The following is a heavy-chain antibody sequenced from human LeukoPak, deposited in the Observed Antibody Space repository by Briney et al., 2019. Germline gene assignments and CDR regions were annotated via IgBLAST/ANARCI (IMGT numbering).Heavy chain of an antibody. CDR2: ISWNSGSI. CDR3: AKDTANRGDSGSYSPRAFDI. V-gene: IGHV3-9*01. J-gene: IGHJ3*02. CDR1: GFTFDDYA. Sequence: GGSLRLSCAASGFTFDDYAMHWVRQAPGKGLEWVSGISWNSGSIGYADSVKGRFTISRDNAKNSLYLQMNSLRAEDTALYYCAKDTANRGDSGSYSPRAFDIWGQGTMVTVSS. D-gene: IGHD1-26*01.